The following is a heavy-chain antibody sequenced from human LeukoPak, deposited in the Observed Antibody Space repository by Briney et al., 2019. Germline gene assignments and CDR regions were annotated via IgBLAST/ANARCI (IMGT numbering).Heavy chain of an antibody. CDR1: GGSISSGSYY. V-gene: IGHV4-61*02. J-gene: IGHJ4*02. CDR3: ARDPYSSSWYNSGTY. CDR2: IYTSGST. D-gene: IGHD6-13*01. Sequence: SETLSLTXTVSGGSISSGSYYWSWIRQPAGKGLEWIGRIYTSGSTNYNPSLNSRVTISVDTSKNQFSLKLSSVTAADTAVYYCARDPYSSSWYNSGTYWGQGTLVTVSS.